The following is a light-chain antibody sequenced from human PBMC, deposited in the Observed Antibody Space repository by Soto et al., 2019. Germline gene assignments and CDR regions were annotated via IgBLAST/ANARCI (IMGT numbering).Light chain of an antibody. CDR1: SSDVGGYNY. J-gene: IGLJ1*01. CDR2: DVS. Sequence: QSALTQPPSASGSLGQSVTISCTGTSSDVGGYNYVSWYQQHPGKAPKLMIYDVSQRPSRVPDRFSGSKSGNTASLTVSGLQAEDEADYYCSSYAGSNNLVFGTGTKVTVL. V-gene: IGLV2-8*01. CDR3: SSYAGSNNLV.